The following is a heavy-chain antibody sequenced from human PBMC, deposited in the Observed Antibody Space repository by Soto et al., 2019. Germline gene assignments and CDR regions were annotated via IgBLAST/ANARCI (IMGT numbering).Heavy chain of an antibody. D-gene: IGHD2-2*01. CDR3: TGADIVLVPAAMSGEYFQH. J-gene: IGHJ1*01. CDR1: GGTFSSYA. V-gene: IGHV1-69*12. Sequence: QVQLVQSGAEVKKPGSSVKVSCKASGGTFSSYAISWVRQAPGQGLEWMGGIIPIFGTANYAQKFQGRVTITADESTSTAYMELSSLRSEDTAVYYCTGADIVLVPAAMSGEYFQHWGQGTLVTVSS. CDR2: IIPIFGTA.